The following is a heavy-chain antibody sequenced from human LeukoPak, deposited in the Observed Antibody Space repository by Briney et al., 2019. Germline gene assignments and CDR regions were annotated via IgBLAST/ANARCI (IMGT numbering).Heavy chain of an antibody. Sequence: PSQTLSLTCTVSGGSISSGSYYWSWIRQPAGKGLEWIGRIYTSGSTYYNPSLKSRVTISVGTSKNQFSLKLSSVTAADTAVYYCARNDYGDYADWYFDLWGRGTLVTVSS. CDR3: ARNDYGDYADWYFDL. V-gene: IGHV4-61*02. D-gene: IGHD4-17*01. CDR1: GGSISSGSYY. CDR2: IYTSGST. J-gene: IGHJ2*01.